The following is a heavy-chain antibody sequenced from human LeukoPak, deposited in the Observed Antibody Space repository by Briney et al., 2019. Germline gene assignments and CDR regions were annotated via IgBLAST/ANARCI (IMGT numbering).Heavy chain of an antibody. V-gene: IGHV4-4*07. D-gene: IGHD2-2*01. CDR3: ARGGYCSSTSCRRVHYYYGMDV. CDR1: GGSISSYY. J-gene: IGHJ6*02. Sequence: SETLSLTCTVSGGSISSYYWSWIRQPAGKGLEWIGRIYTSGSTNYNPSLKSRVTMSVDTSKNQFSLKLSSVTAADTAVYYCARGGYCSSTSCRRVHYYYGMDVWGQGTTVTVSS. CDR2: IYTSGST.